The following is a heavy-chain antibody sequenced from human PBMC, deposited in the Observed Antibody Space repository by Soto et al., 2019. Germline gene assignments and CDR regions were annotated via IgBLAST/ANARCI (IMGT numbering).Heavy chain of an antibody. CDR2: IIPILGIA. CDR1: GGTFSSYT. D-gene: IGHD2-21*02. Sequence: QVQLVQSGAEVKKPGSSVKVSCKASGGTFSSYTISWVRQAPGQGLEWMGRIIPILGIANYAQKFQGRVRITADKSTSTAYMELSSLRSEDTAVYYCARGGGGDWRLFDYWGQGTLVTVSS. V-gene: IGHV1-69*02. CDR3: ARGGGGDWRLFDY. J-gene: IGHJ4*02.